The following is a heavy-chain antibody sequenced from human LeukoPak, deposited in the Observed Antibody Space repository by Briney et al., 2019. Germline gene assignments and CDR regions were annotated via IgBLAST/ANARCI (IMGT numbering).Heavy chain of an antibody. CDR1: GFTFSAYW. V-gene: IGHV3-7*04. J-gene: IGHJ5*02. Sequence: GGSLRLSCAASGFTFSAYWMSWVRQAQGKGLEWVANIKLDGSAKYYLDSVKGRFTISRDNAKNSLYLQMDSLRAEDTAVYYCARGTSSSPNWFDPWGQGTLVTVSS. D-gene: IGHD6-13*01. CDR2: IKLDGSAK. CDR3: ARGTSSSPNWFDP.